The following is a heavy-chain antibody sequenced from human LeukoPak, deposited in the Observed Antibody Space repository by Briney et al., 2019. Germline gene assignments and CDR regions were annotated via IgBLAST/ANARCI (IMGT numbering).Heavy chain of an antibody. V-gene: IGHV4-59*01. CDR3: ARDRAYFDY. CDR1: GGSISSYS. Sequence: SETLSLTCTVSGGSISSYSWSWIRQPPGKGPEWIGYIYYSGSTNYNPSLKSRVTISVDTSKNEFSLKLSSVTAADTAVYYCARDRAYFDYWGQGTLVTVSS. D-gene: IGHD3-10*01. CDR2: IYYSGST. J-gene: IGHJ4*02.